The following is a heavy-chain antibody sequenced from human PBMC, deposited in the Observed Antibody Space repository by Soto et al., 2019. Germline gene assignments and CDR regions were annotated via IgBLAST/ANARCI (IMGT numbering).Heavy chain of an antibody. J-gene: IGHJ5*02. Sequence: GESLKISCKVSGYSFSSFWITWVRQMPGKGLEWMGRIDPSASYANYSPSFQGHVTFSADKSINTAYLQWSSLKASDTAMYYCGRVRVDKAEGWFDPWGQGTLVTVSS. CDR2: IDPSASYA. CDR1: GYSFSSFW. CDR3: GRVRVDKAEGWFDP. V-gene: IGHV5-10-1*01. D-gene: IGHD5-18*01.